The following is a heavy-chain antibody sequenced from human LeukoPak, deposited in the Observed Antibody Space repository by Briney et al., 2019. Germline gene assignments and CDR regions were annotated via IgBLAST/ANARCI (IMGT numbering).Heavy chain of an antibody. CDR2: IYYSGST. CDR3: ASTDTPMITIH. Sequence: SETLSLTCTVSGGSISSYYWSWIRQPPGKGLEWIGYIYYSGSTNYNPSLKSRVTISVDTSKNQFSLKLNSVTAADTAVYYCASTDTPMITIHWGQGTLVTVPS. CDR1: GGSISSYY. J-gene: IGHJ4*02. V-gene: IGHV4-59*01. D-gene: IGHD5-18*01.